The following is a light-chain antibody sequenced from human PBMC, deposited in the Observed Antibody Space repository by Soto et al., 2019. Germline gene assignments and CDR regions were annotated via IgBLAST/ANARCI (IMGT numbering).Light chain of an antibody. Sequence: EIVLTQSPGTLSLSPGVRATLSRRASQSVSSSYLAWYQQKPGQAPRLLIYGASSRATGIPDRFSGSGSGTDFTLTISRLEPEDFAVYYCQQYGSSPETFGQGTKVEIK. V-gene: IGKV3-20*01. CDR1: QSVSSSY. J-gene: IGKJ1*01. CDR2: GAS. CDR3: QQYGSSPET.